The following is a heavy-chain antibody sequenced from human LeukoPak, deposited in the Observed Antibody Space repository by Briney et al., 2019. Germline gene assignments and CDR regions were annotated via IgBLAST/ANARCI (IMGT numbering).Heavy chain of an antibody. J-gene: IGHJ6*03. D-gene: IGHD3-3*01. Sequence: PSETLSLTCAVYGGSFSGYYWSWIRQPPGKGLEWIGEINHSGSTNYNPSLKSRVTISVDTSKNQFSLKLSSVTAADTAVYYCARHYDFWSGYYKASGYYYYMDVWGKGTTVTVSS. CDR1: GGSFSGYY. CDR2: INHSGST. V-gene: IGHV4-34*01. CDR3: ARHYDFWSGYYKASGYYYYMDV.